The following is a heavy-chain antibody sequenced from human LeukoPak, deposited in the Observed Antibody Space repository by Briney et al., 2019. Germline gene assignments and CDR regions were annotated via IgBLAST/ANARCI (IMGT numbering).Heavy chain of an antibody. CDR3: ARVDPFDY. CDR2: ISTTSSTI. D-gene: IGHD3-9*01. CDR1: GFTFSTYS. V-gene: IGHV3-48*01. Sequence: GRSLRLSCEASGFTFSTYSMNWVRQAPGKGLEWVSFISTTSSTIYYADSVKGRFTISRDNAKNSLYLQMTSLRAEDTAVYYCARVDPFDYWGQGTVVLVSS. J-gene: IGHJ4*02.